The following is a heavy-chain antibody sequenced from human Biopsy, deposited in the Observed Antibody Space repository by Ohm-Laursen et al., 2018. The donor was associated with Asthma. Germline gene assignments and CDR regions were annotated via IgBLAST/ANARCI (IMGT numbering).Heavy chain of an antibody. CDR1: GGSPSGYY. J-gene: IGHJ4*02. CDR3: ARVAYCGGNGFDY. Sequence: SETLSLTCAVYGGSPSGYYWTWIRQTPGRGLEWIGEVTHSGSANYNPSLKRRVPILLDSSKNQFSLKVRSLTAADTAVYYCARVAYCGGNGFDYWGQGTLVTVSS. V-gene: IGHV4-34*01. CDR2: VTHSGSA. D-gene: IGHD4-23*01.